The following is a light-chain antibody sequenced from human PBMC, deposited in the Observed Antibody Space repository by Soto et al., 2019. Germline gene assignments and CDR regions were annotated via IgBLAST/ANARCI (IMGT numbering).Light chain of an antibody. CDR2: DVS. Sequence: QSVLTEPACVSGSPGQSITISCTETSSDVGGYNYVSWYQQHPGKAPKLMIYDVSNRPSGVSNRFSGSKSGNTASLTISGLQAEDEADSYCCSYTSSSTLFGGGTKLTVL. J-gene: IGLJ2*01. V-gene: IGLV2-14*01. CDR1: SSDVGGYNY. CDR3: CSYTSSSTL.